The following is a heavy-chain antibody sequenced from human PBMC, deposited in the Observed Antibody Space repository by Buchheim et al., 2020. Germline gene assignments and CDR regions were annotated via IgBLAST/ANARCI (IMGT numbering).Heavy chain of an antibody. J-gene: IGHJ6*02. D-gene: IGHD4-17*01. CDR3: ARETTTVRYYALDV. V-gene: IGHV4-30-2*01. Sequence: HLHLQESGSGLVNPSQTLSLTCAVSGDSIHSGGYSWSWIRQPPGKGLEWIGYIYHSGTTHYNPSLKSRVTMSVDRSKNQVSLKLSSVTAADTAVYYCARETTTVRYYALDVWGQGTT. CDR1: GDSIHSGGYS. CDR2: IYHSGTT.